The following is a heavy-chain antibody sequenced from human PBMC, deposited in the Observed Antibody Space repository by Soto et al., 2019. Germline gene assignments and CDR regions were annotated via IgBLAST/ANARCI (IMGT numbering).Heavy chain of an antibody. CDR1: GFTFSSYW. J-gene: IGHJ6*02. CDR3: ARDFDGAYYYYGMDV. V-gene: IGHV3-74*01. Sequence: GGSLRLSCAASGFTFSSYWMHWVRQAPGKGLVWVSRINSDGSSTSYADSVKGRFTISRDNAKNTLYLQMNSLRAEDTAVYYCARDFDGAYYYYGMDVWGQGTTVTVSS. CDR2: INSDGSST. D-gene: IGHD3-9*01.